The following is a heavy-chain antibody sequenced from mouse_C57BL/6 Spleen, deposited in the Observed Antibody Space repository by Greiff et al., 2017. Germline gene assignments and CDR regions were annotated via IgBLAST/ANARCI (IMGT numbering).Heavy chain of an antibody. CDR1: GFNIKDDY. J-gene: IGHJ2*01. D-gene: IGHD2-3*01. V-gene: IGHV14-4*01. CDR3: TTGYDPRGY. Sequence: VQLKESGAELVRPGASVKLSCTASGFNIKDDYMHWVKQRPEQGLEWIGWIDPENGDTEYASKFQGKATIPADTSSNTAYLQLSSLTSEDTAVYYCTTGYDPRGYWGQGTTLTVSS. CDR2: IDPENGDT.